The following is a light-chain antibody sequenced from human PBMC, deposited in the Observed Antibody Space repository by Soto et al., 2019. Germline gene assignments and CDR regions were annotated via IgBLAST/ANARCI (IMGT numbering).Light chain of an antibody. CDR1: SSDVGGYNY. J-gene: IGLJ2*01. V-gene: IGLV2-14*01. CDR2: DVT. Sequence: QSALTQPASVSGSPGQSITISCTGTSSDVGGYNYVSWHQQHPGKAPKLMIYDVTNRPSGVSNRFSGSKSGNTASLTISGLQAEDEADYYCSSYTSTSTLVFGGGTKVTVL. CDR3: SSYTSTSTLV.